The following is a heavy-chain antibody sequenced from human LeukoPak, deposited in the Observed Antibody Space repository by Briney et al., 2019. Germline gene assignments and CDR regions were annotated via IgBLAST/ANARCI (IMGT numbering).Heavy chain of an antibody. CDR2: ISSSGGST. CDR1: GFTFSSYT. J-gene: IGHJ3*02. V-gene: IGHV3-23*01. Sequence: PGGSLRLSCAASGFTFSSYTMSWVRQAPGKGLEWVSAISSSGGSTYYADSVKGRFTISRDNSKNTLYLQMNSLRAEDTAVYYCAKGVTWAATGPDAFDIWGQGTMVTVSS. CDR3: AKGVTWAATGPDAFDI. D-gene: IGHD6-13*01.